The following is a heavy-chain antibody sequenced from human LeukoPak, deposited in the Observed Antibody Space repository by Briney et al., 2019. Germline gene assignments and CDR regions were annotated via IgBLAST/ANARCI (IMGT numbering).Heavy chain of an antibody. D-gene: IGHD1-26*01. CDR3: ARAHPKGHRPGIVGATPLDY. CDR1: GFTFSSYS. Sequence: GGSLRLSCAASGFTFSSYSMNWVRQAPGKGLEWVSSISSSSSYIYYADSVKGRFTISRDNAKSSLYLQMNSLRAEDTAVYYCARAHPKGHRPGIVGATPLDYWGQGTLVTVSS. CDR2: ISSSSSYI. V-gene: IGHV3-21*01. J-gene: IGHJ4*02.